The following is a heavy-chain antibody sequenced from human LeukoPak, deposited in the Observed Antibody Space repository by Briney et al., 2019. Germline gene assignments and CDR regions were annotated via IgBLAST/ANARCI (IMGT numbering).Heavy chain of an antibody. CDR1: GFTFSSYG. D-gene: IGHD4-11*01. CDR3: AKDRIYSNYGYYMDV. V-gene: IGHV3-30*18. Sequence: GGSLRLSCAASGFTFSSYGMHWVRQAPGKGLEWVAVISYDGSNKYYADSVKGRFTISRDNSKNTLYLQMNSLRDVDTAVFYCAKDRIYSNYGYYMDVWGKGTTVTVSS. J-gene: IGHJ6*03. CDR2: ISYDGSNK.